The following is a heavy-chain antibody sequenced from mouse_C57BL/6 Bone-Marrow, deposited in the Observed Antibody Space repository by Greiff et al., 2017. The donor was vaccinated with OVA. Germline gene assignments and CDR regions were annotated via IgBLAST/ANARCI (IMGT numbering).Heavy chain of an antibody. CDR2: ISYDGSN. CDR3: ARRGYGRTFAY. D-gene: IGHD1-1*01. J-gene: IGHJ3*01. Sequence: EVKLVESGPGLVKPSQSLSLTCSVTGYSITSGYYWNWIRQFPGNKLEWMGYISYDGSNNYNPSLKNRISITRDTSKNQFFLKLNSVTTEDTATYYCARRGYGRTFAYWGQGTLVTVSA. CDR1: GYSITSGYY. V-gene: IGHV3-6*01.